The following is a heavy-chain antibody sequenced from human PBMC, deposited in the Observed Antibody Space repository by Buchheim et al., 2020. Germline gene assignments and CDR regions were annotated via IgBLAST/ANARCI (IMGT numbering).Heavy chain of an antibody. V-gene: IGHV3-23*01. Sequence: EVQLLESGGGLVQPGGSLRLSCAASGFTFSSFTMSWVRLAPGKGLEWVSTVDNSGDSTYYADSVKGRFTISRDNSKNKLDLEMNSLGAEDTAVYYCVKDRGEWIQLWWIFDYWGQGTL. D-gene: IGHD5-18*01. CDR1: GFTFSSFT. CDR3: VKDRGEWIQLWWIFDY. J-gene: IGHJ4*02. CDR2: VDNSGDST.